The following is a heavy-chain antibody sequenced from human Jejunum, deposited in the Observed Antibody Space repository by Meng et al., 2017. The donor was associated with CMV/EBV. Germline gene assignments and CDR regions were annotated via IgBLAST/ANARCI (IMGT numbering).Heavy chain of an antibody. Sequence: QLVPSVGDVQSTQASLQSSCKPSGQSITNYRITWVRQAPGQGLEWMGHTRSYNGNTNYAQTLQRRVTMTTDTSTSTAYLELRSLRSDDTAVYYCARVEVGITSGDYWGQGTLVTVSS. J-gene: IGHJ4*02. CDR1: GQSITNYR. CDR3: ARVEVGITSGDY. CDR2: TRSYNGNT. D-gene: IGHD1-26*01. V-gene: IGHV1-18*01.